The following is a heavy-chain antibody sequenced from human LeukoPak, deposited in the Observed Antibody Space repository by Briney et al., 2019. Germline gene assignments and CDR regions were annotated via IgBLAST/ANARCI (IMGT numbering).Heavy chain of an antibody. V-gene: IGHV3-23*01. J-gene: IGHJ4*02. Sequence: GGTLRPSCAASGFTFSSYGMSWVRQAPGKGLEWVSAISGSGGSTYYADSVKGRFTISRDNSKNTLYLQMNSLRAEDTAVYYCARDPMITFGGVIGHFDYWDQGTLVTVSS. CDR3: ARDPMITFGGVIGHFDY. CDR1: GFTFSSYG. D-gene: IGHD3-16*02. CDR2: ISGSGGST.